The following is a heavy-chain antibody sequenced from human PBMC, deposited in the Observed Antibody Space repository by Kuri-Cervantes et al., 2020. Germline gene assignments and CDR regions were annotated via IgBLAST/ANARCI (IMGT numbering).Heavy chain of an antibody. Sequence: GSLRLSCSVSGFSISTYSWYWSWIRQPPGKGLEWIAYISYNGKNIKYNASLKSRVTISVDASKNQFSLKLSSVTAADTAVYYCARDSPGYSSSWYYFDYWGQGTLVTVSS. J-gene: IGHJ4*02. CDR1: GFSISTYSWY. CDR2: ISYNGKNI. V-gene: IGHV4-59*12. CDR3: ARDSPGYSSSWYYFDY. D-gene: IGHD6-13*01.